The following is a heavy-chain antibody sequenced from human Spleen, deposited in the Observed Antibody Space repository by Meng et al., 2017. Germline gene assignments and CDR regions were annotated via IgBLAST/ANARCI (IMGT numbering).Heavy chain of an antibody. Sequence: SETLSLTCTVSGGSVSSGSYYWSWIRQPPGKGLEWIGYIYYSGSTNYNPSLKSRVTISVDTSKNQFSLKLSSVTAADTAVYYCARDRSWYFDYWGQGTLVTVSS. CDR1: GGSVSSGSYY. V-gene: IGHV4-61*01. J-gene: IGHJ4*02. D-gene: IGHD2-15*01. CDR2: IYYSGST. CDR3: ARDRSWYFDY.